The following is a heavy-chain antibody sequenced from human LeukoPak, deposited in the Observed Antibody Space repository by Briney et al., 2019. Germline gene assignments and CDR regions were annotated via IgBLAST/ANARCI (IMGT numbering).Heavy chain of an antibody. CDR3: GPGPPSAAVAPSDY. CDR2: ISSSSSYI. D-gene: IGHD6-19*01. Sequence: GGSLRLSCAASGFTFSSYSMNWVRQAPGKGLEWVSSISSSSSYIYYADSVKGRFTISRDNSKNTLYLQMNSLRVEDTATYYCGPGPPSAAVAPSDYWGKGTLVTVPS. J-gene: IGHJ4*02. CDR1: GFTFSSYS. V-gene: IGHV3-21*04.